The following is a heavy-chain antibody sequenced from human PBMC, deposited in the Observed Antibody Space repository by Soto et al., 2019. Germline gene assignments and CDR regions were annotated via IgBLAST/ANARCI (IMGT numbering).Heavy chain of an antibody. Sequence: QVQLVQSGAEVQRPGASVKVSCQASGYTFTTHDMHWVRQAPGQSLEWMGWISTATGHATYSPKFQGRVSMTRDTSASTGWMELSSLRSEDTAVYFCVVSTGWWSFLYWGQGTVVTVSS. D-gene: IGHD6-19*01. CDR2: ISTATGHA. CDR1: GYTFTTHD. J-gene: IGHJ1*01. V-gene: IGHV1-3*04. CDR3: VVSTGWWSFLY.